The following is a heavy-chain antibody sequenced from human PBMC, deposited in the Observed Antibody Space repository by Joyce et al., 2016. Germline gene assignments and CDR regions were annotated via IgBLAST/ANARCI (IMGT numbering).Heavy chain of an antibody. Sequence: QVQLQQWGGGLLKPSETLSLTCAVYGGSFSGYYWSWIRQPPGKGLEWLGEVNHSGSTSYDESLKSRVTISVDTSKNQLSLNLTSVTAADTAVYFCARGLVVTGTRVRGYNYGYSSWGQGTLVTVSS. CDR1: GGSFSGYY. V-gene: IGHV4-34*02. J-gene: IGHJ5*02. D-gene: IGHD5-18*01. CDR3: ARGLVVTGTRVRGYNYGYSS. CDR2: VNHSGST.